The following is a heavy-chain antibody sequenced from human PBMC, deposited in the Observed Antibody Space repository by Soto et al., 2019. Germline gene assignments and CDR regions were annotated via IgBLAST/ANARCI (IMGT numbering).Heavy chain of an antibody. CDR2: ISYDGSNK. V-gene: IGHV3-30*18. CDR3: AKDQVNDFWSGYNDYYYYGMDV. J-gene: IGHJ6*02. Sequence: GGSLRLSCAASGFPFSSYGMHLVRQSPGKGLEWVAFISYDGSNKYYADSVKGRFTISRDNSKNTLYLQMNSLRAEDTAVYYCAKDQVNDFWSGYNDYYYYGMDVWGQGTTFTVFS. D-gene: IGHD3-3*01. CDR1: GFPFSSYG.